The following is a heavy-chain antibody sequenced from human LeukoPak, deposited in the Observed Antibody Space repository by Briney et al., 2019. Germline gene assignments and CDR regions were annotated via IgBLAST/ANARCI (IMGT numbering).Heavy chain of an antibody. J-gene: IGHJ4*02. CDR2: INSDGSST. D-gene: IGHD6-13*01. CDR3: ARDEYSSSWGQYYFDY. Sequence: PGGSLRLSCAASGFTFSSYWMHWVRQAPGKGLVWVSRINSDGSSTSYADSVKGRFTISRDNAKNTLYLQMNSLRAEDTAVYCCARDEYSSSWGQYYFDYWGQGTLVTVSS. CDR1: GFTFSSYW. V-gene: IGHV3-74*01.